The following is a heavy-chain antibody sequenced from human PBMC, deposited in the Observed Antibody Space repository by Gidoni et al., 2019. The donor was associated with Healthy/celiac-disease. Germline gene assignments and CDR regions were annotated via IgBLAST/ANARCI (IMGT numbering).Heavy chain of an antibody. J-gene: IGHJ4*02. Sequence: EVQLVESGGGLVKPGGSLRLSCEASGFTFSSYSMNWVRQAPEKGLEWVSAISSSSSYIYYADSVKGRFTISRDNAKNSLYLQMNSLRAEDTAVYYCARGSGATAMLITQGDYWGQGTLVTVSS. CDR3: ARGSGATAMLITQGDY. V-gene: IGHV3-21*01. CDR1: GFTFSSYS. D-gene: IGHD2-2*01. CDR2: ISSSSSYI.